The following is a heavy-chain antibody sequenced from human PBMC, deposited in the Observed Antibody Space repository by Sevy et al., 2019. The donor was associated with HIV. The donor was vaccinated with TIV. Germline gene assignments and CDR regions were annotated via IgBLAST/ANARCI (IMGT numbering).Heavy chain of an antibody. CDR2: MNPNSGNT. D-gene: IGHD3-22*01. J-gene: IGHJ4*02. V-gene: IGHV1-8*01. CDR3: ARGYDSSGYFVGY. Sequence: ASVKVSCKASGYTFTSYDINWVRQATGQGLEWMGWMNPNSGNTGYAQKFQGRVTMTRNTSISTAYMELSSLRSEDMAVYYCARGYDSSGYFVGYWGQGTLVTVSS. CDR1: GYTFTSYD.